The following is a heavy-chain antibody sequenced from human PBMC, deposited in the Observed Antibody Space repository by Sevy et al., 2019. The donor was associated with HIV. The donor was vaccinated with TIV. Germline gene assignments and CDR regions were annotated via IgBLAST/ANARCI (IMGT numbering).Heavy chain of an antibody. V-gene: IGHV3-74*01. D-gene: IGHD3-3*01. CDR3: ASDREPGYDFWSGYYSPYFDY. J-gene: IGHJ4*02. Sequence: GGSLRLSCAASGFTFSSYWMHWVRQAPGKGLVWVSRMNSDGSSTSYADSVKGRFTISRDNAKNTLYLQMNSLRAGDTAGYYCASDREPGYDFWSGYYSPYFDYWGQGTLVTVSS. CDR1: GFTFSSYW. CDR2: MNSDGSST.